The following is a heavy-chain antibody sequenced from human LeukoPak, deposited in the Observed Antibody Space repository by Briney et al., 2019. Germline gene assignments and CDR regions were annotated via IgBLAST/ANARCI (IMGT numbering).Heavy chain of an antibody. J-gene: IGHJ4*02. CDR2: ISTSSSYI. D-gene: IGHD6-19*01. Sequence: GGSLRLSCAASGFTFNRYNMNWVRRAPGKGLEWVSSISTSSSYIYYADSVKGRFTISRDNAKNSLYLQMNSLRAEDTAVYYCAKSGGYSSGQGGYWGQGTLVTVSS. CDR1: GFTFNRYN. CDR3: AKSGGYSSGQGGY. V-gene: IGHV3-21*01.